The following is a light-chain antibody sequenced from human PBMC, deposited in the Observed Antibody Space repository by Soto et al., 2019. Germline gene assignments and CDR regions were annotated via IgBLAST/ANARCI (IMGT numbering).Light chain of an antibody. CDR1: SSYVGGYNY. CDR2: EVS. CDR3: SSYTSSSTQV. Sequence: QSALTQPASVSGSPGQSITISCTGTSSYVGGYNYVSWYQQHPGKAPKLMIYEVSNRPSGVSNRFSGSKSGNTASLTISGLQAEDEADYYCSSYTSSSTQVFGPGTTLTVL. V-gene: IGLV2-14*01. J-gene: IGLJ1*01.